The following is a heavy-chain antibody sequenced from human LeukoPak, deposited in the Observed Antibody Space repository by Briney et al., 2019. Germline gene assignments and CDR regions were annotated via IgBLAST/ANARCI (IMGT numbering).Heavy chain of an antibody. CDR3: ANRWLQNDY. V-gene: IGHV3-23*01. CDR2: ISGSGGST. Sequence: GGSLRLSCAPPGFTFSSYAMSWVRQAPGKGLEWVSAISGSGGSTYYADSVKGRFTISRDNSKNTLYLQMNSLRAEDTAVYYCANRWLQNDYWGQGTLVTVSS. D-gene: IGHD5-24*01. CDR1: GFTFSSYA. J-gene: IGHJ4*02.